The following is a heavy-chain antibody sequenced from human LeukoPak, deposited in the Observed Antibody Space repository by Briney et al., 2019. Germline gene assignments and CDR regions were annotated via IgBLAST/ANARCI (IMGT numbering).Heavy chain of an antibody. V-gene: IGHV5-51*01. D-gene: IGHD3-3*01. J-gene: IGHJ3*02. CDR3: ARHRIQTKGRDTYYDFWSGYDAFDI. Sequence: GESLKISCKGSGYSFTSYWIGWVRQMPGKGLEWMGIIYPGDSDTRYSPSFQGQVTISADKSISTAYLQWSSLKASDTAMYYCARHRIQTKGRDTYYDFWSGYDAFDIWGQGTMVTVSS. CDR2: IYPGDSDT. CDR1: GYSFTSYW.